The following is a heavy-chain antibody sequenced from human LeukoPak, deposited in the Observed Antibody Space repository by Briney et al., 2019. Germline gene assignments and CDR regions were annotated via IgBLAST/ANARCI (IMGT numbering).Heavy chain of an antibody. V-gene: IGHV4-59*01. J-gene: IGHJ3*02. CDR1: VGSISSFY. CDR2: IYYSRST. Sequence: SQTLCLTRTVSVGSISSFYGSWIPGPPGTGLEWSGDIYYSRSTNYNPSLKSRVTISVDTSKNQFSVKLSSVTAADTAVYYCARDRNDAFDIWGQGTMVTVSS. CDR3: ARDRNDAFDI.